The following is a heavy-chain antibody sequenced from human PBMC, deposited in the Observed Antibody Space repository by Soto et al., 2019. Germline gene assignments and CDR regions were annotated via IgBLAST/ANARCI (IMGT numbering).Heavy chain of an antibody. CDR2: INAGNGNT. D-gene: IGHD3-16*02. J-gene: IGHJ4*02. CDR1: GYTFTSYA. CDR3: ARVIVGWYYFDY. Sequence: QVQLVQSGAEVKKPGASVKVSCKASGYTFTSYAMHWVRQAPGKRLEWMGWINAGNGNTKYSQKFQGRVTITPDTSGSTAYMELSSLRSADTAVYSCARVIVGWYYFDYWGQGTLVTVSS. V-gene: IGHV1-3*01.